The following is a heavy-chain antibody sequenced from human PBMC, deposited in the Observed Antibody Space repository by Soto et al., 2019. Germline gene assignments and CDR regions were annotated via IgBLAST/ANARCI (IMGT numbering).Heavy chain of an antibody. CDR2: INHSGST. V-gene: IGHV4-34*01. Sequence: QVQLQQWGAGLLKPSETLSLTCAVYGGSFSGYYWSWIRQPPGKGLEWIGEINHSGSTNYNPSLKSRVTIPVDTSENQFSVTLSSVTAADTAVYYCAKSHSVRMDAWGKGTTVTGSS. J-gene: IGHJ6*03. CDR1: GGSFSGYY. D-gene: IGHD2-21*01. CDR3: AKSHSVRMDA.